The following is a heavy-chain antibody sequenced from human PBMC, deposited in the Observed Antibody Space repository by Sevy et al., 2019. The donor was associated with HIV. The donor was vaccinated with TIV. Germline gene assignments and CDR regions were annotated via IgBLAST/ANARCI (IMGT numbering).Heavy chain of an antibody. J-gene: IGHJ4*02. CDR1: GFTFSSYR. Sequence: GGSLRLSCAASGFTFSSYRMNWVRQAPGKGLEWVSHISSSSSTTYYADSVKSRFTISRDNAKNSLYLQMNSLRAEDAAVYYCARDKTYDSGTYYGLLSSDSWGQGTLVTVSS. CDR2: ISSSSSTT. D-gene: IGHD3-10*01. CDR3: ARDKTYDSGTYYGLLSSDS. V-gene: IGHV3-48*01.